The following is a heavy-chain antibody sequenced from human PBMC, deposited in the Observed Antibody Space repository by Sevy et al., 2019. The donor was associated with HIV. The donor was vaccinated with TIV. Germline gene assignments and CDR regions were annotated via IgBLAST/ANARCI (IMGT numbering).Heavy chain of an antibody. CDR3: ARGLYGSGSYYRKRGESYYYYMDV. J-gene: IGHJ6*03. V-gene: IGHV1-8*03. CDR1: GYTFTSYD. D-gene: IGHD3-10*01. Sequence: ASVKVSCKASGYTFTSYDINWVRQATGQGLEWMGWMNPNSGNTGYAQKFQGRVTITRNTSISTAYMERSSLRSEDTAVYYCARGLYGSGSYYRKRGESYYYYMDVWGKGTTVTVSS. CDR2: MNPNSGNT.